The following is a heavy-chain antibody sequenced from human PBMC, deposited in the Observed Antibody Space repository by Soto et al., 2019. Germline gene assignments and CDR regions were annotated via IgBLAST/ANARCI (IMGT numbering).Heavy chain of an antibody. J-gene: IGHJ1*01. Sequence: GGSLRLSCAASGFTFSSYGMHWVRQAPDKGLEWVAVIWYDGSEKYYADSVKGRFTISRDNSKNTLYLQMNSLRAEDTAVYYCARDRVESGYPEYFQHWGQGTLVTSPQ. D-gene: IGHD3-22*01. CDR1: GFTFSSYG. V-gene: IGHV3-33*01. CDR3: ARDRVESGYPEYFQH. CDR2: IWYDGSEK.